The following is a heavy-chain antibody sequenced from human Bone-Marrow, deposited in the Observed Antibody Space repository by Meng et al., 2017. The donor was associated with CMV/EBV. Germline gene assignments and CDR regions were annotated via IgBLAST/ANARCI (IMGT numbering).Heavy chain of an antibody. Sequence: GESLKISCKGSGYSFTSYWIGWVRQMPGKGLEWMGWINPNSGGTNYAQKFQGRVTMTRDTSISTAYMELSRLRSDDTAVYYCARDRRVRATIFGVVTPPSGMDVWGQGTTVTVS. V-gene: IGHV1-2*02. CDR3: ARDRRVRATIFGVVTPPSGMDV. CDR2: INPNSGGT. J-gene: IGHJ6*02. CDR1: GYSFTSYW. D-gene: IGHD3-3*01.